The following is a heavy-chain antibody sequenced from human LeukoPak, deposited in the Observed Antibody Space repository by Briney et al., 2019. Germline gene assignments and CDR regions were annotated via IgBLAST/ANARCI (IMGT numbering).Heavy chain of an antibody. V-gene: IGHV4-59*01. CDR2: IYYSGST. D-gene: IGHD5-18*01. J-gene: IGHJ3*02. CDR3: ARSGYSYGADAFDI. Sequence: SETLSLTCTVSGGSISSYYWSWIRQPPGKGLEWIGYIYYSGSTNYNPSLKSRVTISVDTSKTQFSLKLSSVTAADTAVYYCARSGYSYGADAFDIWGQGQWSPSLQ. CDR1: GGSISSYY.